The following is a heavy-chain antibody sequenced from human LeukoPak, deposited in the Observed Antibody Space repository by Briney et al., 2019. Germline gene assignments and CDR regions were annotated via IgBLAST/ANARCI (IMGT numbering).Heavy chain of an antibody. CDR2: INPSDGNT. D-gene: IGHD6-6*01. Sequence: ASVKVSCEASGYTFTDYYMHWVRQAPGQGLEWMGMINPSDGNTRYAQKFQDRVTMTRDTATRTVYMDLRSLRSDDTAVYFCAKDRTSISSRRFYSYHMDVWGQGTTVIVSS. V-gene: IGHV1-46*01. CDR3: AKDRTSISSRRFYSYHMDV. J-gene: IGHJ6*03. CDR1: GYTFTDYY.